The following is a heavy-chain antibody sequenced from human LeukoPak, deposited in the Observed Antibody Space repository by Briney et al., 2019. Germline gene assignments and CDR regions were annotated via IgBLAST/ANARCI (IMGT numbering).Heavy chain of an antibody. CDR3: ARERPYGDYFDY. V-gene: IGHV4-34*01. CDR1: GGSFSGYY. J-gene: IGHJ4*02. CDR2: INHSGST. D-gene: IGHD4-17*01. Sequence: SETLSLTCAVYGGSFSGYYWSWIRQPPGKGLEWIGEINHSGSTNYNPSLKSRVTISVDTSKNQFSPKLSSVTVADTAVYYCARERPYGDYFDYWGQGTLVTVSS.